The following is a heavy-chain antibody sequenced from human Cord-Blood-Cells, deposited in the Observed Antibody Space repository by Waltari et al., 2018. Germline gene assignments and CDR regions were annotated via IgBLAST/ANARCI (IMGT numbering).Heavy chain of an antibody. CDR2: IYTSGST. Sequence: QVQLQETGPGLVKPSQTLSLTCTISGGSISRGLYYWSCIRQPAGKGLEWIGYIYTSGSTNYNPSLKSRVTISVDTSKNQFSLKLSSVTAADTAVYYCARRPFWSGYYFDYWGQGTLVTVSS. D-gene: IGHD3-3*01. V-gene: IGHV4-61*09. CDR1: GGSISRGLYY. J-gene: IGHJ4*02. CDR3: ARRPFWSGYYFDY.